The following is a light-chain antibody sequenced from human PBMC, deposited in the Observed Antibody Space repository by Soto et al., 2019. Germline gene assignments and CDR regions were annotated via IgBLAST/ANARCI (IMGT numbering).Light chain of an antibody. CDR1: QSISSY. Sequence: DIQMTQSPSSLSASLGDRVIITCRASQSISSYLNWYHQKPGKSPKPLIYAASSLQSGVPASFSGSGSGTDFALTISSLQPEDSAIYYCQQLKSYPLTFGGGTKVDIK. CDR2: AAS. J-gene: IGKJ4*01. V-gene: IGKV1-39*01. CDR3: QQLKSYPLT.